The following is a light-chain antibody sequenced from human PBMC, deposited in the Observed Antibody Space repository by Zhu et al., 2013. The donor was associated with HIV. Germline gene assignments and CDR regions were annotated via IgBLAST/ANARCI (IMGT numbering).Light chain of an antibody. V-gene: IGKV3-11*01. Sequence: EIVLTQSPGTLSLPPGGRATLSCRASQSVGTFLAWYQQQPGQAPRLLISDALNRTTGIPARFSGFGSATDFTLTVSSLEPEDSAVYYCQQRITWPFTFGQGTRLEIK. CDR2: DAL. J-gene: IGKJ5*01. CDR1: QSVGTF. CDR3: QQRITWPFT.